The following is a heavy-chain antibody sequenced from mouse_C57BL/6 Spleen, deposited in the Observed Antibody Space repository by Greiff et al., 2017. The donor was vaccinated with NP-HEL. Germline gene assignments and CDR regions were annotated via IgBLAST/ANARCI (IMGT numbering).Heavy chain of an antibody. J-gene: IGHJ2*01. CDR2: IYPGDGDT. D-gene: IGHD2-3*01. CDR1: GYAFSSSW. Sequence: QVQLQQSGPELVKPGASVKISCKASGYAFSSSWMNWVKQRPGKGLEWIGRIYPGDGDTNYNGKFKGKATLTADKSSSTAYMQLSSLTSEDSAVYFCARGYDGYYRYYFDDWGQGTTLTVSS. CDR3: ARGYDGYYRYYFDD. V-gene: IGHV1-82*01.